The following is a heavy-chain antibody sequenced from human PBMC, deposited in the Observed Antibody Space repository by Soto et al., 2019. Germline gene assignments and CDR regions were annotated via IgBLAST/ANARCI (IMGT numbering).Heavy chain of an antibody. CDR3: ARDMTRRGGLKPDYYYYGMDV. CDR1: GFTFSSYG. CDR2: IWYDGSNR. J-gene: IGHJ6*02. Sequence: SGGSLRLSCAASGFTFSSYGMHWVRQAQGKGLEWVAVIWYDGSNRYYADSVKGRFTISIDNSKNTLYLQMNSLRAEDTAVYYCARDMTRRGGLKPDYYYYGMDVWGQGTTVTVSS. D-gene: IGHD3-16*01. V-gene: IGHV3-33*01.